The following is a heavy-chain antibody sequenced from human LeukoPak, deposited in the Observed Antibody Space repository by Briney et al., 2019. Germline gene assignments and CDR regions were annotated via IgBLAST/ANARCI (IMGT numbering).Heavy chain of an antibody. D-gene: IGHD3-10*01. CDR2: ISWNSDTI. CDR1: GFIFDDYA. Sequence: GGSLRLSCAASGFIFDDYAMHWVRQAPGKGLEWVSGISWNSDTIGYADSVKGRFTISRDNAKNSLYLQMNSLRAEDTALYYCAKGLYGSGNYYTFFDYWGQGTLVTVSS. V-gene: IGHV3-9*01. CDR3: AKGLYGSGNYYTFFDY. J-gene: IGHJ4*02.